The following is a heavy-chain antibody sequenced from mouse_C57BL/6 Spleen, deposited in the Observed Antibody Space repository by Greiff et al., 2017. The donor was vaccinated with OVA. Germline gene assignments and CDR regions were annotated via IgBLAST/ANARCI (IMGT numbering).Heavy chain of an antibody. CDR1: GYTFTSYW. Sequence: QVQLQQPGAELVKPGASVKLSCKASGYTFTSYWMHWVKQRPGRGLEWIGRIDPNSGGTKYTEKFKSKATMTVDKPYSTAYMQLSSLTSEDAAVYYCARPITTVEVYYAMDYWGQGTSVTVSS. CDR2: IDPNSGGT. J-gene: IGHJ4*01. V-gene: IGHV1-72*01. CDR3: ARPITTVEVYYAMDY. D-gene: IGHD1-1*01.